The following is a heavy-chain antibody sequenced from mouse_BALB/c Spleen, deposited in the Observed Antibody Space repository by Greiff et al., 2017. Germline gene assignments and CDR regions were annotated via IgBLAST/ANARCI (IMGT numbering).Heavy chain of an antibody. V-gene: IGHV1S137*01. Sequence: QVQLQQSGAELVRPGVSVKISCKGSGYTFTDYAMHWVKQSHAKSLEWIGVISTYYGDASYNQKFKGKATMTVDKSSSTAYMELARLTSEDSAIYYCARSTTATRDYFDYWGQGTTLTVSS. J-gene: IGHJ2*01. D-gene: IGHD1-2*01. CDR1: GYTFTDYA. CDR2: ISTYYGDA. CDR3: ARSTTATRDYFDY.